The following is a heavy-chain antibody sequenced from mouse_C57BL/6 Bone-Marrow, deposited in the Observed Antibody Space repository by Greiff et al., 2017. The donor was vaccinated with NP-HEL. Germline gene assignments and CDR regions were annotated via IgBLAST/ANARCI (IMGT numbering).Heavy chain of an antibody. D-gene: IGHD2-3*01. CDR3: ARDGLEYYFDY. J-gene: IGHJ2*01. CDR2: IDPSDSYT. CDR1: GYTFTSYW. V-gene: IGHV1-69*01. Sequence: QVQLQQPGAELVMPGASVKLSCKASGYTFTSYWMHWVKQRPGQGLEWIGEIDPSDSYTNYNHKFKGKSTLTVDKSSSPAYMQLSSLTSEDSAVYYCARDGLEYYFDYWGQGTTLTVSS.